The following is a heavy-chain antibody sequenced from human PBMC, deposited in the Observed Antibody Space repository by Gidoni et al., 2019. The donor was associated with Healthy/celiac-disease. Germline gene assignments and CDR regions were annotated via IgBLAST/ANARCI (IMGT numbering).Heavy chain of an antibody. D-gene: IGHD1-26*01. CDR1: GFTFSSYE. J-gene: IGHJ4*02. CDR2: ISSSGSTI. CDR3: AGGGVGFDY. V-gene: IGHV3-48*03. Sequence: EVQLVESGGGLVQPGGSLRLSCAASGFTFSSYEMTWVRQAPGTGLEWVSYISSSGSTISYPASVKGRFTISRDNAKNSLYLQMNSLRAEDTAFYYCAGGGVGFDYWGQGTLVTVSS.